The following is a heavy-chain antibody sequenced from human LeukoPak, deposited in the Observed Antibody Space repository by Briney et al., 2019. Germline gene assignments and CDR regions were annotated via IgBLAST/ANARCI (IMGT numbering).Heavy chain of an antibody. J-gene: IGHJ4*02. CDR2: ISYDGSNK. D-gene: IGHD6-6*01. CDR1: GFTFSSYA. CDR3: AKDGTPLSIAARPADY. Sequence: GGSLRLSCAASGFTFSSYAMHWVRQAPGKGLEWVAVISYDGSNKYYADSVKGRFTISRDNSKNTLYLQMNSLRAEDTAVYYCAKDGTPLSIAARPADYWGQGTLVTVSS. V-gene: IGHV3-30-3*01.